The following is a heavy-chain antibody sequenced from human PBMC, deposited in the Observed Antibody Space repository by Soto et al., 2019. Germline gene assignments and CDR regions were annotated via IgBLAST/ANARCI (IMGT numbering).Heavy chain of an antibody. CDR3: AKSFSSWYRLHDF. Sequence: PGGSLRLSCAASGFTFSSYGMHWVRQAPGKGLEWVAVISYDGSNKYYADSVKGRITFSRDNSKNTLYLQMSSLRTEDTAVYYCAKSFSSWYRLHDFWGLGTLVTVSS. V-gene: IGHV3-30*18. CDR1: GFTFSSYG. J-gene: IGHJ4*02. D-gene: IGHD6-13*01. CDR2: ISYDGSNK.